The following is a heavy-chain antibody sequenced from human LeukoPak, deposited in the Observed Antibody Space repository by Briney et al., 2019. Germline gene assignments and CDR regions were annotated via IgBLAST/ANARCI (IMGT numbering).Heavy chain of an antibody. CDR2: IWYDGSNK. Sequence: GGSLRLSCAASGFTFSSYGMHWVRQAPGKGLEWVAVIWYDGSNKYYADSVKGRFTISRGNSKNTLYLQMNSLRAEDTAEYYCAREGSRIVGATTRRPNWFDPWGQGTLVTVSS. CDR3: AREGSRIVGATTRRPNWFDP. D-gene: IGHD1-26*01. V-gene: IGHV3-33*01. J-gene: IGHJ5*02. CDR1: GFTFSSYG.